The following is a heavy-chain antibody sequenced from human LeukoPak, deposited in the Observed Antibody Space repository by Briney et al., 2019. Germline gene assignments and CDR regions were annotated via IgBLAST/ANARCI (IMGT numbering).Heavy chain of an antibody. V-gene: IGHV3-48*01. CDR3: ATDFYDST. J-gene: IGHJ5*02. CDR2: ISSSSGTI. CDR1: GFAFSSYS. Sequence: PGGSLRLSCAASGFAFSSYSMNWVRQAPGKGLEWVSYISSSSGTIYYADSVKGRFTISRDNAKNSLYLQMNSLQTEDTAVYYCATDFYDSTWGQGTLVTVSS. D-gene: IGHD3-22*01.